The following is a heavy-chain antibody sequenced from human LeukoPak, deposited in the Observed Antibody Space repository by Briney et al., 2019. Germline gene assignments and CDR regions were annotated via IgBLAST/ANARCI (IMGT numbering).Heavy chain of an antibody. CDR1: SAYVSSYY. V-gene: IGHV4-59*08. D-gene: IGHD1-1*01. Sequence: PSETLSLTCTFSSAYVSSYYWSWIRQPPGKGLEWIGYIYRSGSINYNPSLKSRVTISVDTSKNLFSLKLSSVTAADTAVYYCARPSGMGPAFDIWGQGTMVTVSS. J-gene: IGHJ3*02. CDR3: ARPSGMGPAFDI. CDR2: IYRSGSI.